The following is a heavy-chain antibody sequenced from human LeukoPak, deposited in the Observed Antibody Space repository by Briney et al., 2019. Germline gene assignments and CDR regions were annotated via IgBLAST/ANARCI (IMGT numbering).Heavy chain of an antibody. Sequence: PGGSLRLSCAASGFTFSSYAMSWVRQAPGRGLEWVSAISGSGGSTYYADSVKGRFTISRDNSKNTLYLQMNSLGAEDTAVYYCAKDLYGDYYFDYWGQGTLVTVSS. CDR1: GFTFSSYA. V-gene: IGHV3-23*01. CDR3: AKDLYGDYYFDY. D-gene: IGHD4-17*01. CDR2: ISGSGGST. J-gene: IGHJ4*02.